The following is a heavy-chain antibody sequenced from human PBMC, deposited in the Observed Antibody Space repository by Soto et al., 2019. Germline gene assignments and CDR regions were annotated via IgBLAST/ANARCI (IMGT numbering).Heavy chain of an antibody. D-gene: IGHD3-16*01. CDR1: GGSTSGGGYS. CDR2: FYPSGST. CDR3: ARGPPHV. V-gene: IGHV4-30-2*01. Sequence: PSETLSLTCAVSGGSTSGGGYSWSWIRRPPGKGLGGIGYFYPSGSTYYTPSLKGRVTISVDRSKNQFSLNLSFVTAADTAVYYCARGPPHVWGQGTLVTVSS. J-gene: IGHJ4*02.